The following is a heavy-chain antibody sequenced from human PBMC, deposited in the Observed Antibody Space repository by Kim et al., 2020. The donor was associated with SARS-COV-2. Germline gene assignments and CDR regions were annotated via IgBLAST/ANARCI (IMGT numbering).Heavy chain of an antibody. D-gene: IGHD5-18*01. J-gene: IGHJ3*02. CDR3: ARAGIQLWSDAFDI. Sequence: PGSVKGRFTISRENAKNSLYLQMNSLRAGDTAVYYCARAGIQLWSDAFDIWGQGTMVTVSS. V-gene: IGHV3-13*01.